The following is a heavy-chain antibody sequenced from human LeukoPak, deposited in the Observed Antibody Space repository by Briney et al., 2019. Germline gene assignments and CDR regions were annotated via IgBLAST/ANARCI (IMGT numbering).Heavy chain of an antibody. J-gene: IGHJ4*02. CDR1: GPSFSRHG. Sequence: PGGTLRLSCTASGPSFSRHGMHWVRQAPGKGLEWLALIWFDGRETYYADSVKGRFTISRDNSRNTAHLQMDSLRVDDTAVYYCARLRAGDGYKGGSLDSWGQGTLVTVSS. D-gene: IGHD5-24*01. CDR2: IWFDGRET. CDR3: ARLRAGDGYKGGSLDS. V-gene: IGHV3-33*01.